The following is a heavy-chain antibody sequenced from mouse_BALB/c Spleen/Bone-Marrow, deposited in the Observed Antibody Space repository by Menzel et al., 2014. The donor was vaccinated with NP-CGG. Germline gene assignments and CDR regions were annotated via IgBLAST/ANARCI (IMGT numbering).Heavy chain of an antibody. CDR2: INPDSSTI. Sequence: EVQRVESGGGLVQPGGSLKLSCAASGFDFSRYWMTRVRQAPGKGLEWIGEINPDSSTINYTPSLKEKFIISRDNAKNTLYLQMSKVRSEDTALYYCARPGYYGYQDVWGAGTTVTVSS. J-gene: IGHJ1*01. V-gene: IGHV4-1*02. CDR3: ARPGYYGYQDV. CDR1: GFDFSRYW. D-gene: IGHD1-2*01.